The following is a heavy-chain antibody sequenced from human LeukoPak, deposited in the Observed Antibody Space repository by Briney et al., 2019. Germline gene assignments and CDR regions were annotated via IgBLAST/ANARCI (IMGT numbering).Heavy chain of an antibody. CDR2: TYYRSKWYN. V-gene: IGHV6-1*01. D-gene: IGHD6-13*01. Sequence: SQTLSLTCAISGDSVSSNSAAWNWIRQSPSRGLEWLGRTYYRSKWYNDYAVTVKSRITINPDTSKNQFSLQVKSVTPEDTAVYYCAREARIAAAGTFDYWGQGTLLTVSS. CDR3: AREARIAAAGTFDY. CDR1: GDSVSSNSAA. J-gene: IGHJ4*02.